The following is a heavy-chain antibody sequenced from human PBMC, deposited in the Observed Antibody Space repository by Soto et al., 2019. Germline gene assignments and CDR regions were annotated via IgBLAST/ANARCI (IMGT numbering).Heavy chain of an antibody. V-gene: IGHV3-33*01. Sequence: GGSLRLSCAASGXXFSSXXXXXXXQAPGKGLELVXXIXYDGSNKDYADSVKGRFTISRDNSKNTLYLQMNSLRAEDTAVYYCAREGGRYCSGGSCYSLDYWGQGTLVTVSS. CDR2: IXYDGSNK. J-gene: IGHJ4*02. D-gene: IGHD2-15*01. CDR1: GXXFSSXX. CDR3: AREGGRYCSGGSCYSLDY.